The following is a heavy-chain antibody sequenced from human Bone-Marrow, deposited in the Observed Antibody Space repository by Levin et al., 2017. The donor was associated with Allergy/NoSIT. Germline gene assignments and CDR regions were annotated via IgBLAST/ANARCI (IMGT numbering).Heavy chain of an antibody. J-gene: IGHJ5*02. D-gene: IGHD2-15*01. Sequence: PGGSLRLSCAASGFTFSSYAMHWVRQAPGKGLEWVAVISYDGSNKYYADSVKGRFTISRDNSKNTLYLQMNSLRAEDTAVYYCARRDCSGGSCYENWFDPWGQGTLVTVSS. CDR3: ARRDCSGGSCYENWFDP. CDR1: GFTFSSYA. CDR2: ISYDGSNK. V-gene: IGHV3-30*04.